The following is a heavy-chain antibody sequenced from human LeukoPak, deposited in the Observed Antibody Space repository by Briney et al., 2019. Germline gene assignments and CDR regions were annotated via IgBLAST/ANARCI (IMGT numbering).Heavy chain of an antibody. V-gene: IGHV3-15*07. CDR2: VKSKIDGGTT. Sequence: GGSLRLSRAASYFTFTNTWMNWVRQAPGKGLEWVGRVKSKIDGGTTDYAAPVQDRFTISRDGSQATLYLQMNSLKTDDTAVYYCTTGGDVIVAGTRAFDIWGQGTLVTVSS. J-gene: IGHJ3*02. CDR1: YFTFTNTW. CDR3: TTGGDVIVAGTRAFDI. D-gene: IGHD5-12*01.